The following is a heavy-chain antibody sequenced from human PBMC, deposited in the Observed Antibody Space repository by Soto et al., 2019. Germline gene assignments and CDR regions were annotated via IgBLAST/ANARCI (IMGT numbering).Heavy chain of an antibody. J-gene: IGHJ4*02. Sequence: EVQLVESGGGLVQPGGSLRLSCAASGFTFSSYWMSWVRQAPGKGLEWVANIKQHGSEKYYVDSVKGRFTISRDNAKNSLYLQMNSLRAEDTAVYYCARRGDSSGYYYLSFDYWGQGTLVTVSS. CDR1: GFTFSSYW. V-gene: IGHV3-7*01. D-gene: IGHD3-22*01. CDR2: IKQHGSEK. CDR3: ARRGDSSGYYYLSFDY.